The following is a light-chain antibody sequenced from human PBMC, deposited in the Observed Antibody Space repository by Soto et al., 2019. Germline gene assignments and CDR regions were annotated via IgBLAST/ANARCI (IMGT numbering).Light chain of an antibody. Sequence: DTLMSQSPATLSVSPGERVTVSCRASQSVTTKLAWYQQRPGQTPRLLIYNASTRATTIPARFSGSGSGTEFTLTISSLQSEDFATYYCQQYNAYYSFGQGTKVDIK. V-gene: IGKV3-15*01. CDR2: NAS. J-gene: IGKJ2*03. CDR1: QSVTTK. CDR3: QQYNAYYS.